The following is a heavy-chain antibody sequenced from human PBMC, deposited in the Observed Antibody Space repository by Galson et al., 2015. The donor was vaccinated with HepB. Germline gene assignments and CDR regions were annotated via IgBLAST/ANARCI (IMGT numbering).Heavy chain of an antibody. J-gene: IGHJ3*02. Sequence: LSLTCAVYGGSFSGYYWSWIRQPPGKGLEWIGEINHSGSTNYNPSLKSRVTISVDTSKNQFSLKLSSVTAADTAVYYCASPLGDRDAFDIWGQGTMVTVSS. CDR3: ASPLGDRDAFDI. CDR1: GGSFSGYY. CDR2: INHSGST. D-gene: IGHD3-16*01. V-gene: IGHV4-34*01.